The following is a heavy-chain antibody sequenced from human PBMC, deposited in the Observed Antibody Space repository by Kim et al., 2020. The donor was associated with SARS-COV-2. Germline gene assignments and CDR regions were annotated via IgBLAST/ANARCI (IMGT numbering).Heavy chain of an antibody. J-gene: IGHJ6*02. CDR2: INAHDIVF. CDR1: GFDFDTFA. CDR3: AKVRPSHAYSLGIDV. V-gene: IGHV3-23*05. D-gene: IGHD3-16*01. Sequence: GGSLRLSCEGSGFDFDTFAIHWVRQAPGKGLEWVSRINAHDIVFYYANSVKGRFTASRDNSKDYLYMRVLRRRDKDTSYCAKVRPSHAYSLGIDVCGQG.